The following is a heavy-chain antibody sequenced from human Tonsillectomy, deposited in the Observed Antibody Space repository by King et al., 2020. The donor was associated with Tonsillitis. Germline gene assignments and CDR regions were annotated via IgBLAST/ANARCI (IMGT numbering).Heavy chain of an antibody. CDR1: GGTFSSYA. Sequence: VQLVESGAEVKKPGSSVKVSCKSSGGTFSSYAISWVRQAPGQGLEWMGGIIPIFGAANNAQKFQGRVTITADESTSTAYMELSSLRSEDTAVYYCARDGANYYDSSNYSAVDIWGQGTMVTVS. D-gene: IGHD3-22*01. CDR2: IIPIFGAA. V-gene: IGHV1-69*01. CDR3: ARDGANYYDSSNYSAVDI. J-gene: IGHJ3*02.